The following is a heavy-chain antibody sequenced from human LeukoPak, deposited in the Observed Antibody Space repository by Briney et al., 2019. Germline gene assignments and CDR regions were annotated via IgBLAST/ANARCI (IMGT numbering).Heavy chain of an antibody. CDR1: GYTFTGYD. CDR2: INPNSGNT. V-gene: IGHV1-8*01. D-gene: IGHD3-16*01. CDR3: ARGLAGYHYGNWFDP. Sequence: ASVKVSCKASGYTFTGYDINWVRQATGQGLEWMGWINPNSGNTGYAQKFQGRVTMTRNTSISTAYMELSSLRSEDTAVYYCARGLAGYHYGNWFDPWGQGTLVTVSS. J-gene: IGHJ5*02.